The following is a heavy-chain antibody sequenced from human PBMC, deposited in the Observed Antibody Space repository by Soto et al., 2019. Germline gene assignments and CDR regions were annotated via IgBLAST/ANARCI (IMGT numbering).Heavy chain of an antibody. CDR1: GGTFSSYT. J-gene: IGHJ3*02. CDR2: IIPILGIA. V-gene: IGHV1-69*02. CDR3: ASVVVTASFAFDI. D-gene: IGHD2-21*02. Sequence: QVQLVQSGAEVKKPGSSVKVSCKASGGTFSSYTISWVRQAPGQGLEWMGRIIPILGIANYAQKFQGRVTITADKSTSTAYMELSSLRSEATAVYYCASVVVTASFAFDIWGQGTMVTVSS.